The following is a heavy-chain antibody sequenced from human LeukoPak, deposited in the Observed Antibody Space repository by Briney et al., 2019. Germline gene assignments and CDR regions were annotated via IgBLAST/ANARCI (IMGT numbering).Heavy chain of an antibody. J-gene: IGHJ5*02. V-gene: IGHV4-59*01. Sequence: SETLSLTCTVSGGSISSYYWSWIRQPPGKGLEWIGYIYYSGSTNYNPSLKSRVTISVDTSKNQFSLKLSSVTAADTAVYYCARDPGYCSSTSCTNWFDPWGQGTLVTVSS. CDR1: GGSISSYY. CDR2: IYYSGST. CDR3: ARDPGYCSSTSCTNWFDP. D-gene: IGHD2-2*01.